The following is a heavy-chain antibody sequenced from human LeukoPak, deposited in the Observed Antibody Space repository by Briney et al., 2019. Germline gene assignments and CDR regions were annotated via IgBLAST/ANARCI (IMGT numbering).Heavy chain of an antibody. CDR3: AKDHDRLRFLEVPLDY. V-gene: IGHV3-30*18. Sequence: PGGSLRLSCAASGFTFSSYGMHWVRQAPGKGLEWVAVISYDGSNKYYADSVKGRFTISRDNSKNTLYLQMNSLRAEDTAVYYCAKDHDRLRFLEVPLDYWGQGTLVTVSS. D-gene: IGHD3-3*01. CDR1: GFTFSSYG. J-gene: IGHJ4*02. CDR2: ISYDGSNK.